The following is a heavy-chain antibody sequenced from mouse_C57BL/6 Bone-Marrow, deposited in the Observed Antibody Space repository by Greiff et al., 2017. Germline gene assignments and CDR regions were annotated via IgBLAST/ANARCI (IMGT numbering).Heavy chain of an antibody. CDR3: AREGLRLIDD. CDR1: GYSITSGYY. D-gene: IGHD1-2*01. CDR2: ISYDGSN. Sequence: VQLKESGPGLVKPSQSLSLTCSVTGYSITSGYYWNWIRQFPGNKLEWMGYISYDGSNNYNPSLKNRISITRDTAKNQFFLKLNSVTTEDTATYYCAREGLRLIDDWGQGTTLTVSS. V-gene: IGHV3-6*01. J-gene: IGHJ2*01.